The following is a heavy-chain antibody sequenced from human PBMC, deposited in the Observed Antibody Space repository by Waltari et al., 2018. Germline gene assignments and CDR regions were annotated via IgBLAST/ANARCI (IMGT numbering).Heavy chain of an antibody. Sequence: QVQLQESGPGLVKPSETLSLTCTVSGGSISSYYWSWIRQPPGKGLEWIGYIYYSGSTNYNPALKSRVTISVDTSKNQFSLKLSSVTAADTAVYYCARDSSGPEECWFDPWGQGTLVTVSS. V-gene: IGHV4-59*01. J-gene: IGHJ5*02. CDR2: IYYSGST. D-gene: IGHD6-19*01. CDR1: GGSISSYY. CDR3: ARDSSGPEECWFDP.